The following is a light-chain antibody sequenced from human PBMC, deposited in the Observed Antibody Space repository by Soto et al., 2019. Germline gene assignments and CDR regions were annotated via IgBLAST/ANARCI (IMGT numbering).Light chain of an antibody. J-gene: IGLJ2*01. CDR1: SRDVGSYNL. Sequence: QSVLTQPASVSGSPGQSITISCTGTSRDVGSYNLVSWYQQHPGKAPKLMISEVSKRPSGVSNRFSGSKSGNTASLTISGLQAEDEADYYCCSYAGSDVIFGGGTKVTVL. CDR2: EVS. V-gene: IGLV2-23*02. CDR3: CSYAGSDVI.